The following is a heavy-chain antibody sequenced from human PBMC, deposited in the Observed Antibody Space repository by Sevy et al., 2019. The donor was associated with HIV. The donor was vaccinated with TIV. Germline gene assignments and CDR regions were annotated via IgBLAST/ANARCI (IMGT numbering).Heavy chain of an antibody. CDR3: AKDLRRGDILTGYLNY. D-gene: IGHD3-9*01. V-gene: IGHV3-9*01. CDR1: GFKFDDYA. J-gene: IGHJ4*02. CDR2: ITWDGGRT. Sequence: GGSLRLSCTASGFKFDDYAMHWVRQPPGKGLEWVSGITWDGGRTVYADSVKGRFIISRDNTKSSLYLQMNSLRAEDTALYYCAKDLRRGDILTGYLNYWGQGILVTVSS.